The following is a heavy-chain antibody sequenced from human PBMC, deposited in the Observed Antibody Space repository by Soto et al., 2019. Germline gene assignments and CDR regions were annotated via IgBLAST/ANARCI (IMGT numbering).Heavy chain of an antibody. D-gene: IGHD3-10*01. CDR2: IIPILGIA. Sequence: ASVKVSCKASGGTFSIYTISWVLQAPGQGLEWMGRIIPILGIANYAQKFQGRVTITADKSTSTAYMELSSLRSEDTAVYYCARDREYGSGSPPHYWGQGTLVTVSS. V-gene: IGHV1-69*04. J-gene: IGHJ4*02. CDR3: ARDREYGSGSPPHY. CDR1: GGTFSIYT.